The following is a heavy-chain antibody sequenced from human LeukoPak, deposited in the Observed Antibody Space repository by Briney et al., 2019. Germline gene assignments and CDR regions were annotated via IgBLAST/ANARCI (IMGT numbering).Heavy chain of an antibody. CDR3: ATQEGRGELDI. CDR1: GHSLTELP. D-gene: IGHD1-26*01. Sequence: APVKVSCKVSGHSLTELPMHWVRQSPGKGLEWMGGFDPEDEDTIYAQKFQGRVTMTEDTSTDTAYMELRSLIFEDTAVYYCATQEGRGELDIWGQGTMVTVSS. V-gene: IGHV1-24*01. J-gene: IGHJ3*02. CDR2: FDPEDEDT.